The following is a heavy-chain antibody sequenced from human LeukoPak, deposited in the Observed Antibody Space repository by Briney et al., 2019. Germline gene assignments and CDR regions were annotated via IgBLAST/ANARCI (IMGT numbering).Heavy chain of an antibody. J-gene: IGHJ4*02. D-gene: IGHD7-27*01. Sequence: GRSLRLSCAASGFTFSSYVMHWVRQAPGKGLEWVAVISYDGSNKYYADSVKGRFTISRDNSKNTLYLQMNSLRAEDTAVYYCAKANWGFDYWGQGTLVTVSS. CDR1: GFTFSSYV. V-gene: IGHV3-30*18. CDR3: AKANWGFDY. CDR2: ISYDGSNK.